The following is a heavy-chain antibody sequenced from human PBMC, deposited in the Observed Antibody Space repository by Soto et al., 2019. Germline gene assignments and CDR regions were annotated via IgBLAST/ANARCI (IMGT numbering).Heavy chain of an antibody. V-gene: IGHV5-51*01. CDR3: ARTDNTWYYFDY. J-gene: IGHJ4*02. CDR2: IYPGDSDT. D-gene: IGHD6-13*01. Sequence: VESLKISCKGSGYNFASYCIGCVRQMPGKGLEWMGIIYPGDSDTRYSPSFQGQVTISADKSISTAYLQWSSLKASDTAMYYCARTDNTWYYFDYWGQGTLVTVS. CDR1: GYNFASYC.